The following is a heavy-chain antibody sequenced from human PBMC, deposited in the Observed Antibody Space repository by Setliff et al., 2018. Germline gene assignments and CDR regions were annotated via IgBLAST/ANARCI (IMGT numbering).Heavy chain of an antibody. CDR3: AAYYGNRGGPAS. V-gene: IGHV4-34*01. D-gene: IGHD3-10*01. CDR1: GDSFSDYY. Sequence: ETLSLTCAVYGDSFSDYYWSWIRQTPGKGLEWIGESNHGGSTSYHPSLKSRLTMSVDTSKNQFSLMLTSVTAADTAIYYCAAYYGNRGGPASWGQGTLVTVSS. CDR2: SNHGGST. J-gene: IGHJ5*02.